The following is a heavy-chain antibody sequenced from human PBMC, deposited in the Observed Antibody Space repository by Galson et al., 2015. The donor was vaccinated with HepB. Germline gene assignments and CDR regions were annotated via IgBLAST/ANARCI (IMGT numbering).Heavy chain of an antibody. Sequence: SVKVSCKASGYTFSNYDISWVRQAPGQGLEWMRWISAYNGNTNYAQNLQGRVTMTTDTSTNTAYMELGSLRSDDTAVYYCARAVGSRGYSFDYWGQGTLVTVSS. V-gene: IGHV1-18*01. CDR3: ARAVGSRGYSFDY. J-gene: IGHJ4*02. CDR2: ISAYNGNT. D-gene: IGHD4-23*01. CDR1: GYTFSNYD.